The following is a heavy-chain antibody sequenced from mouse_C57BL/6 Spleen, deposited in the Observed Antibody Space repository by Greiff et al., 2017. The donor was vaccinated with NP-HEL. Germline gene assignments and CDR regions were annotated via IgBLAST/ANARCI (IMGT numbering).Heavy chain of an antibody. V-gene: IGHV1-69*01. D-gene: IGHD1-1*01. CDR2: IDPSDSYT. CDR3: AREVITTVVRYFDV. CDR1: GYTFTSYW. J-gene: IGHJ1*03. Sequence: QVQLQQPGAELVMPGASVKLSCKASGYTFTSYWMHWVKQRPGQGLEWIGEIDPSDSYTNYNQKFKGKSTLTVDKSSSTAYMQLSSLTSEDSAVYYCAREVITTVVRYFDVWGTGTTVTVSS.